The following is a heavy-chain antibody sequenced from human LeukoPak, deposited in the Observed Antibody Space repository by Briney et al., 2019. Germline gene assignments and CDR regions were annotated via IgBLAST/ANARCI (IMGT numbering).Heavy chain of an antibody. V-gene: IGHV3-73*01. J-gene: IGHJ4*02. CDR2: IRSKANSYAT. D-gene: IGHD4-17*01. Sequence: GGSLRLSCAAAGFTFSGSVMHWVRQASGKGLEWVGRIRSKANSYATAYAASVKGRFTISRDDSKNTAYLQMNSLKTEDTAVYYCAKDQNDYRDYFRPYYFDYWGQGTLVTVSS. CDR3: AKDQNDYRDYFRPYYFDY. CDR1: GFTFSGSV.